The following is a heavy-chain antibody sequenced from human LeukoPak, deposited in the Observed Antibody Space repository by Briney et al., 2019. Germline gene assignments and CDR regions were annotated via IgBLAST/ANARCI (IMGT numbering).Heavy chain of an antibody. CDR2: INPNSGGT. V-gene: IGHV1-2*02. Sequence: ASVKVSCKASGYIFSDYYMHWVRQAPGQGLEWMGWINPNSGGTNYAQKFQGRVTMTRDTSISTAYMELSRLRSDDTAVYYCARGYDSSGYWGQGTLVTVSS. CDR1: GYIFSDYY. J-gene: IGHJ4*02. CDR3: ARGYDSSGY. D-gene: IGHD3-22*01.